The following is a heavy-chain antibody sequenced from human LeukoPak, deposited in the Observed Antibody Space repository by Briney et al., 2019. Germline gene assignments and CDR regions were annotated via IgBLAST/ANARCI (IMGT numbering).Heavy chain of an antibody. CDR3: ATTNDGGGYQWGDFFDF. V-gene: IGHV1-69*08. D-gene: IGHD3-22*01. CDR2: IIPNLGTT. Sequence: SVKVSCKASGGTFSSFSISWVRQAPGQGLEWMGRIIPNLGTTNRAQNFQDRVTLTADKSTNTAYMELTSLTSDDTAVYYCATTNDGGGYQWGDFFDFWGQGTLVTVSS. J-gene: IGHJ4*02. CDR1: GGTFSSFS.